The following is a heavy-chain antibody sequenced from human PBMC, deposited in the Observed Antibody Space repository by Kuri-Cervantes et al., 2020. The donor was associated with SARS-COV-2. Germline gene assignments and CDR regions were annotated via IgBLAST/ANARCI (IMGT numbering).Heavy chain of an antibody. CDR2: IYHSGST. CDR3: AREGGSRYHDAFDI. Sequence: GSLRLSCTVSGGSISSYYWSWIRQPPGKGLEWIGSIYHSGSTYYNPSLKSRVTISVDTSKNQFSLKLSSVTAADTAVYYCAREGGSRYHDAFDIWGQGTMVTVSS. D-gene: IGHD2-15*01. CDR1: GGSISSYY. V-gene: IGHV4-38-2*02. J-gene: IGHJ3*02.